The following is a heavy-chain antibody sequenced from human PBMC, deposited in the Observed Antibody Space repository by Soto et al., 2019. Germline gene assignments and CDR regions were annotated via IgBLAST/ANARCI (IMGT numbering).Heavy chain of an antibody. Sequence: GSLRLSCAASGFTFSSYGMNWVRQAPGKGLEWVSYISGSGDTIYYADSLKGRFTISRDNAKNSLYLQMNSLRAEDTALYYCAREVPPATGFGWFDPWGQGTLVTVSS. CDR3: AREVPPATGFGWFDP. D-gene: IGHD2-2*01. V-gene: IGHV3-48*03. J-gene: IGHJ5*02. CDR2: ISGSGDTI. CDR1: GFTFSSYG.